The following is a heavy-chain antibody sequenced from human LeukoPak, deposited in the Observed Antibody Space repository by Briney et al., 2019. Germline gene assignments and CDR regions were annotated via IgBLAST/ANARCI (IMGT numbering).Heavy chain of an antibody. J-gene: IGHJ6*02. CDR1: GYTFTSYG. D-gene: IGHD3-3*01. CDR3: ARVVLPSSLFGVVIASVMYGMDV. V-gene: IGHV1-18*01. CDR2: ISAYNGSR. Sequence: SVKVSCKASGYTFTSYGISWVRQAPGQGLEWMGWISAYNGSRNYAQKLQGRVTMTTDTSTSTAYMELRSLRSDDTAVYYCARVVLPSSLFGVVIASVMYGMDVWGQGTTFTVSS.